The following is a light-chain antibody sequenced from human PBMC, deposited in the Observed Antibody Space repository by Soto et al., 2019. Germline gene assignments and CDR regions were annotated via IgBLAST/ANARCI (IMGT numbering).Light chain of an antibody. CDR1: SSDIGDYDY. CDR3: CSYTRSSNHYF. Sequence: QSVLTQPPSASGSPGQSITISCTGTSSDIGDYDYVSWYQQRPGRAPKLMIYEVRYRPSGVSNRFSGSKSGNTASLTISGLQAEDEADYYCCSYTRSSNHYFFGSGTKLTVL. V-gene: IGLV2-14*01. CDR2: EVR. J-gene: IGLJ1*01.